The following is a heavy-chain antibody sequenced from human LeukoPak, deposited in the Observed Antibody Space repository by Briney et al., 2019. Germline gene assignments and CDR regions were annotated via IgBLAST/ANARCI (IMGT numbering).Heavy chain of an antibody. D-gene: IGHD2-15*01. J-gene: IGHJ4*02. Sequence: PGGSLRLSCAASGFTVSSNYMSWVRQAPGKGLEWVSVIYSGGSTYYADSVKGRFTISRDNSKNTLYLQMNSLRAEDTAVYYCARDGPRYCSGGSRSSGEYWGQGTLVTVSS. CDR1: GFTVSSNY. CDR2: IYSGGST. CDR3: ARDGPRYCSGGSRSSGEY. V-gene: IGHV3-66*01.